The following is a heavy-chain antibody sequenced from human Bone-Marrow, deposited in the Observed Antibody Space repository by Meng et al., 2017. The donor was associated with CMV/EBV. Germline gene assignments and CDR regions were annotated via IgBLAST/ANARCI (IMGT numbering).Heavy chain of an antibody. CDR1: GFTFSSYS. J-gene: IGHJ5*02. Sequence: GGSLRLSCAASGFTFSSYSMNWVRQAPGKGLEWVSSISSSSSYIYYADSVKGRFTISTDNAKNSLYLQMNSLRAEDTAVYYCARVVGIQLWVNCFDAWGQGTLVTVSS. CDR2: ISSSSSYI. D-gene: IGHD5-18*01. CDR3: ARVVGIQLWVNCFDA. V-gene: IGHV3-21*01.